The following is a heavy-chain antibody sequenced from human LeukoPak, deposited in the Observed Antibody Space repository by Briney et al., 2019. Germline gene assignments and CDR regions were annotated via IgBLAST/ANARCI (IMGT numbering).Heavy chain of an antibody. D-gene: IGHD3-10*01. Sequence: GASVKVSCKASGGTFSSYAISWVRQAPGQGLEWMGGIIPIFGTANYTQKFQGRATITTDESTSTAYMELSSLRSEDTAVYYCARDQPSGSQENWGQGTLVTVSS. CDR3: ARDQPSGSQEN. J-gene: IGHJ4*02. CDR1: GGTFSSYA. CDR2: IIPIFGTA. V-gene: IGHV1-69*05.